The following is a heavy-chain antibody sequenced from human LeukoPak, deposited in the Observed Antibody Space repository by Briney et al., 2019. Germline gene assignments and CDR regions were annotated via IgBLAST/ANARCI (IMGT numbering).Heavy chain of an antibody. CDR2: IHPSDSET. CDR1: GHDFTSYW. J-gene: IGHJ4*02. V-gene: IGHV5-51*01. CDR3: ARGEQQLVEYYFDY. D-gene: IGHD6-13*01. Sequence: GESLKISCRSSGHDFTSYWIAWVRQLPGKGLEWMGIIHPSDSETQYGPSFQGQVTISADKSISTAYLQWSSLKASDTAMYYCARGEQQLVEYYFDYWGQGTLVTVSS.